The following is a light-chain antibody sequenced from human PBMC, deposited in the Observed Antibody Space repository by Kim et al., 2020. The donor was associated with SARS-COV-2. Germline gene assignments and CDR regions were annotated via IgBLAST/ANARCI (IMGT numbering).Light chain of an antibody. CDR3: SSYTSSSTLV. J-gene: IGLJ3*02. CDR2: DVS. Sequence: GQGITTSFTGTRSDIGSYSDVSCYQQHPGKPPILMIYDVSHRPSVVSQCFSCTKCSNTTSLTSSGLQAEDEADYYCSSYTSSSTLVFGGGTQLTVL. CDR1: RSDIGSYSD. V-gene: IGLV2-14*03.